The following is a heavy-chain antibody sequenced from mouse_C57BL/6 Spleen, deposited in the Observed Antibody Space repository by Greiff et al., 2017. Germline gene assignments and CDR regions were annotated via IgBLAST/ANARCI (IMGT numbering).Heavy chain of an antibody. CDR1: GYTFTDYY. CDR3: ARGACRGAMDD. CDR2: INPKNGGT. J-gene: IGHJ4*01. V-gene: IGHV1-26*01. D-gene: IGHD3-1*01. Sequence: VQLQQSGPELVKPGASVKISCKASGYTFTDYYMNWVKQSPGQRLEWIGDINPKNGGTSYNQQFKGKATLTVDKSSSPAYMALRSLTSEDSAVYYCARGACRGAMDDWGQGTSVTVAA.